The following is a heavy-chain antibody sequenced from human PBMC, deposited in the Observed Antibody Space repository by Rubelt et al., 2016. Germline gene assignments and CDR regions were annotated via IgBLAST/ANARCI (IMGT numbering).Heavy chain of an antibody. Sequence: EVQLVESGGGLVQPGGSLRLSCAASGFTFISYSMNWVRQAPGKGLEWVSYISSSSSTIYYADSVKGRFTISRDNAKKSMYLQMNSLGGDDTAVHYGARGGGPLCDPWGQGTLVTVS. V-gene: IGHV3-48*04. CDR1: GFTFISYS. D-gene: IGHD2-21*01. CDR3: ARGGGPLCDP. J-gene: IGHJ5*02. CDR2: ISSSSSTI.